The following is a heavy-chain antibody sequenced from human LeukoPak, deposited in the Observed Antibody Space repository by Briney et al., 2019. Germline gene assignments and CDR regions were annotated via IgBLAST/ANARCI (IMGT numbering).Heavy chain of an antibody. V-gene: IGHV4-4*02. CDR3: ARDQGTVTAEYDAFDI. CDR2: IYHSGST. J-gene: IGHJ3*02. Sequence: PSETLSLTCAVSGGSISSSNWWSWVRQPPGKGLEWIGEIYHSGSTNYNPSLKSRVTISVDKSKNQFSLKLSSVTAADTAVYYCARDQGTVTAEYDAFDIWGQGTMVTVSS. D-gene: IGHD4-17*01. CDR1: GGSISSSNW.